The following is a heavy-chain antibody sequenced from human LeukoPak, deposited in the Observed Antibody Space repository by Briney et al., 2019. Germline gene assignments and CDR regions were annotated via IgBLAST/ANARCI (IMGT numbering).Heavy chain of an antibody. CDR3: ARHIGILGKWGFDY. D-gene: IGHD2/OR15-2a*01. Sequence: SETLSLTCAVSGASITSNWWSWVRQSPGKWLEWIGEIHHSASPNYNTSLKSRVTLSLDKSQNQFSLKVTSVTAADTAVYYCARHIGILGKWGFDYWGQGTLVTVSS. J-gene: IGHJ4*02. CDR2: IHHSASP. CDR1: GASITSNW. V-gene: IGHV4-4*02.